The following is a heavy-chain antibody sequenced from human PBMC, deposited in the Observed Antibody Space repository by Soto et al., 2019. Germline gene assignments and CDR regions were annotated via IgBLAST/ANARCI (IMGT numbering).Heavy chain of an antibody. CDR3: AREGGDIVVVVAATNYYYGMDV. CDR1: GYTFTRYY. Sequence: GSVKVSCKASGYTFTRYYMHWGLRSPLQVVEWMGGINPNSGVTNYAQKFQGRVTITRDTSISTAYMELSRLRSDDTAVYYCAREGGDIVVVVAATNYYYGMDVWGQGTTVTVSS. CDR2: INPNSGVT. D-gene: IGHD2-15*01. J-gene: IGHJ6*02. V-gene: IGHV1-2*02.